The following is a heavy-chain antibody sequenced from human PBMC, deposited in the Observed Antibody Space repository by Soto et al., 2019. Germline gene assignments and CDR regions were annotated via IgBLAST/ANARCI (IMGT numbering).Heavy chain of an antibody. D-gene: IGHD3-9*01. CDR1: GGSISSSSYY. CDR3: ASGPGYDILTGYYKPHYYYYMDV. V-gene: IGHV4-39*01. CDR2: IYYSGST. J-gene: IGHJ6*03. Sequence: SETLSLTCTVSGGSISSSSYYWGWIRQPPGKGLEWIGSIYYSGSTYYNPSLKSRVTISVDTSKNQFSLKLSSVTAADTAVYYCASGPGYDILTGYYKPHYYYYMDVWGKGTTVTVSS.